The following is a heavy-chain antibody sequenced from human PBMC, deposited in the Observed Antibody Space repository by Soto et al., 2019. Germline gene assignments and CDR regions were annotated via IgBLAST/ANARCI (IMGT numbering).Heavy chain of an antibody. D-gene: IGHD3-22*01. Sequence: PGGSLRLSCAASGVTFSSYSMNWVRQAPGKGLEWASYISSSSSTIYYADSVKGRFTISRDNAKNSLYLQMNSLRDEDTAVYYCARDAPPLAYYYDPNWFDPWGQGTLVTVSS. V-gene: IGHV3-48*02. CDR1: GVTFSSYS. CDR2: ISSSSSTI. CDR3: ARDAPPLAYYYDPNWFDP. J-gene: IGHJ5*02.